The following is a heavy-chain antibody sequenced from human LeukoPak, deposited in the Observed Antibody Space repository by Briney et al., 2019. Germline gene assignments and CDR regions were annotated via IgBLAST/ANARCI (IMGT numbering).Heavy chain of an antibody. D-gene: IGHD3-9*01. CDR3: TRDRARYFDWFEGSY. CDR2: INPNSGGT. Sequence: GASVKVSCKASGYTCTGYYMHWVRQAPGQGLEWMGRINPNSGGTNYAQKFQGRVTMTRDTSISTAYMELSRLRSDDTAVYYCTRDRARYFDWFEGSYWGQGTLVTVSS. V-gene: IGHV1-2*06. J-gene: IGHJ4*02. CDR1: GYTCTGYY.